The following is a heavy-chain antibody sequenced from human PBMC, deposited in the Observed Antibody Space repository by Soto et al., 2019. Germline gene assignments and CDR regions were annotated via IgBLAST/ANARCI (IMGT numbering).Heavy chain of an antibody. CDR3: AAPCIAADGTPTFDY. CDR1: GGTFSSYT. D-gene: IGHD6-13*01. CDR2: IIPILGIA. J-gene: IGHJ4*02. V-gene: IGHV1-69*02. Sequence: QVQLVQSGAEVKKPGSSVKDSCKASGGTFSSYTISWVRQSPGQGLEWMGRIIPILGIANYAQKFQGRVTITADKSTSTAYMELSSLRSEDTAVYYCAAPCIAADGTPTFDYWGQGTLVTVSS.